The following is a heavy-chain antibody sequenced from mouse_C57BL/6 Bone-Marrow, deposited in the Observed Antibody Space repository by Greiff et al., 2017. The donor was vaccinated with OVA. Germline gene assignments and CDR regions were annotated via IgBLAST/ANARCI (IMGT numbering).Heavy chain of an antibody. D-gene: IGHD1-1*01. Sequence: EVKLVESGEGLVKPGGSLKLSCAASGFTFSSYAMSWVRQTPEKRLEWVAYISSGGDYIYYADTVKGRFTISRDNARNTLYLQMSSLKSEDTAMYYCTREGLLRYYFDYWGQGTTLTVSS. CDR3: TREGLLRYYFDY. J-gene: IGHJ2*01. CDR1: GFTFSSYA. CDR2: ISSGGDYI. V-gene: IGHV5-9-1*02.